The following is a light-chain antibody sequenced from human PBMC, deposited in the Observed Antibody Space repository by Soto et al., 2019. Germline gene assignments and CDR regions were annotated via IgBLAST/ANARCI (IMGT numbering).Light chain of an antibody. CDR3: QQYGSAPFT. J-gene: IGKJ4*01. CDR1: QTVTTSQ. Sequence: EVVLTQSPGTLSLSPGERATLYCRASQTVTTSQLTWFQQKPGQAPRLLIYAASIRAAGIPDRFSGSGSGTDFTLTISRLEPEDFAVYYCQQYGSAPFTFGGGTKVDIK. CDR2: AAS. V-gene: IGKV3-20*01.